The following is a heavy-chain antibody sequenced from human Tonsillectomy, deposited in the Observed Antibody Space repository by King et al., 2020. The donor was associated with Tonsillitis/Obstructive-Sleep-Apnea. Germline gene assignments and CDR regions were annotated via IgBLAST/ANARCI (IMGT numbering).Heavy chain of an antibody. Sequence: QLVQSGSDLKKPGASVKVSCKASGYTFTSSVMNWVRQAPGQGLEWMGWINTKTGNPTYAQGFTGRFVFSLDTSVSTAYLQINSLKAEDTAVYYCARDGSGSYRSYCYMDVWGKGTTVTVSS. V-gene: IGHV7-4-1*02. CDR3: ARDGSGSYRSYCYMDV. D-gene: IGHD3-10*01. CDR2: INTKTGNP. J-gene: IGHJ6*03. CDR1: GYTFTSSV.